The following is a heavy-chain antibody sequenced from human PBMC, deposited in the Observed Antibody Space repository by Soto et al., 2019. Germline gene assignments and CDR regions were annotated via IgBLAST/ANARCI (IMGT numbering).Heavy chain of an antibody. D-gene: IGHD5-12*01. CDR2: INAGNGNT. CDR3: ARTGYSRLNWFDP. J-gene: IGHJ5*02. V-gene: IGHV1-3*01. CDR1: GYTFTSYA. Sequence: ASVKVPCKASGYTFTSYAMHWVRQAPGQRLEWMGWINAGNGNTKYSQNFQGRVTITRDTSASTAYMELSSLRSEDTAVYYCARTGYSRLNWFDPWGQGTLVTVSS.